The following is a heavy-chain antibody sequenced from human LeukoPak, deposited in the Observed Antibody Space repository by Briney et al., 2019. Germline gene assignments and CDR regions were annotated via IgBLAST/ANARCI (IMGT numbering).Heavy chain of an antibody. CDR1: GGSISSYY. J-gene: IGHJ4*02. CDR2: IYYSGTT. Sequence: PSETLSLTCTVSGGSISSYYWSWIRQPPGKGLEWIGYIYYSGTTDYNPSLKSRVTISVDTSNNQFSLKVSSVTVADTAVYYCAGSSGAYRSFDYWGQGTLVPVSS. CDR3: AGSSGAYRSFDY. V-gene: IGHV4-59*01. D-gene: IGHD1-26*01.